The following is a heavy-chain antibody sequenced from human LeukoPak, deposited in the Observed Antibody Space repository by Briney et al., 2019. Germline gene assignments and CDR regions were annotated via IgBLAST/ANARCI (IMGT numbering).Heavy chain of an antibody. CDR1: GGSFSGYY. CDR2: INHSGST. V-gene: IGHV4-34*01. D-gene: IGHD6-13*01. CDR3: ARRRGDSSSWYGYYYYYMDV. Sequence: SSETLSLTCAVYGGSFSGYYWSWIRQPPGKGLEWIGEINHSGSTNYNPSLKSRVTISVDTSKNQFSLKLSSVTAADTAVYYCARRRGDSSSWYGYYYYYMDVWGKGTTVTVSS. J-gene: IGHJ6*03.